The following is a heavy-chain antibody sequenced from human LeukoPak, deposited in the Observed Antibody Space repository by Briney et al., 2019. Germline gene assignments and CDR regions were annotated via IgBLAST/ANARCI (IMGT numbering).Heavy chain of an antibody. J-gene: IGHJ4*02. V-gene: IGHV4-59*01. CDR1: GGSISSYY. CDR2: IYYSGGT. Sequence: SETLSLTCTVSGGSISSYYWSWIRQSPGKGLEWVGYIYYSGGTNYSPSLKSRGTISVHTSKNQFSLKLTSVTAADTAVYYFSRGGTAFDYWGQGTLVTVSS. D-gene: IGHD3-16*01. CDR3: SRGGTAFDY.